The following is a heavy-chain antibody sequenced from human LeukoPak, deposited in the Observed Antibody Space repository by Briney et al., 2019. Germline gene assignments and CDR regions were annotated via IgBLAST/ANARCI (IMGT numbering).Heavy chain of an antibody. V-gene: IGHV3-73*01. D-gene: IGHD3-10*01. Sequence: PGGSLRLSCAASGFTFSGSAIHWVRQAPGKGLEWVGRIRSKANTYATAYAASVKGRFTISRDDSRNTAYLHMNGLKTGDTAVYYCTRHKESRGFYFGSGSSPGMDVWGQGTTVTVSS. CDR2: IRSKANTYAT. CDR3: TRHKESRGFYFGSGSSPGMDV. CDR1: GFTFSGSA. J-gene: IGHJ6*02.